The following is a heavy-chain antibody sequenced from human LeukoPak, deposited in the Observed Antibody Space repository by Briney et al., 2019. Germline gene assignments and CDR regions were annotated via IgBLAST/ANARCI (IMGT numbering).Heavy chain of an antibody. CDR2: IYPGDSDT. Sequence: GESLKISCKGSGYSFTSYWIGWVRQMPGKGLEWMGIIYPGDSDTRYSPYFQGQVTISADKSISTAYLQWSSLKASDTAMYYCARTYYYDSSGYPRFDPWGQGTLVTVSS. V-gene: IGHV5-51*01. CDR1: GYSFTSYW. D-gene: IGHD3-22*01. J-gene: IGHJ5*02. CDR3: ARTYYYDSSGYPRFDP.